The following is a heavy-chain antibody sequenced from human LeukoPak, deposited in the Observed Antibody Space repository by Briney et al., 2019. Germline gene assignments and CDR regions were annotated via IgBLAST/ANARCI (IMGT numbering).Heavy chain of an antibody. V-gene: IGHV3-23*01. Sequence: GASPRLSCAASGFTFSSYAMSWVRQASGKGLEWVSAISGSGGSTYHADSVKGRFTISRDNSKNTLYLQMNSLRAEDTAVYYCTSTSGWYPRFDYWGQGTLVTVSS. CDR1: GFTFSSYA. J-gene: IGHJ4*02. D-gene: IGHD6-19*01. CDR2: ISGSGGST. CDR3: TSTSGWYPRFDY.